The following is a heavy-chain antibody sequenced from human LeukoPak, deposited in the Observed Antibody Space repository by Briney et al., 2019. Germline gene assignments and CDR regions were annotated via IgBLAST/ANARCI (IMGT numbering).Heavy chain of an antibody. Sequence: PGGSLRLSCAASGFTFSSYSMNWVRQAPGKGLEWVSSISSSSSYIYYADSVKGRFTISRDNAKNSLYLQMNSLRAEDTAVYYCARDHPYDFWSGYHGDYFDYWRQGTLVTVSS. V-gene: IGHV3-21*01. CDR2: ISSSSSYI. D-gene: IGHD3-3*01. CDR1: GFTFSSYS. J-gene: IGHJ4*02. CDR3: ARDHPYDFWSGYHGDYFDY.